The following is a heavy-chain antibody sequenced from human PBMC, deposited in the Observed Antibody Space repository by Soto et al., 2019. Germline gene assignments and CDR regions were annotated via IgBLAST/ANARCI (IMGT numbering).Heavy chain of an antibody. CDR2: INHSGST. Sequence: KPSETLYLTCAVYGGSFSGYYWSWIRQPPGKGLEWIGEINHSGSTNYNPSLKSRVTISVDTSKNQFSLKLSSVTAADTAVYYCGRGLTVTTLFGYYYYGMDVWGQGTTVTVSS. J-gene: IGHJ6*02. CDR1: GGSFSGYY. CDR3: GRGLTVTTLFGYYYYGMDV. V-gene: IGHV4-34*01. D-gene: IGHD4-17*01.